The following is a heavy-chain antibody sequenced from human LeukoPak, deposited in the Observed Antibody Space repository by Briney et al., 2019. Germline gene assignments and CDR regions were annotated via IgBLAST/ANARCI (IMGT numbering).Heavy chain of an antibody. J-gene: IGHJ4*02. V-gene: IGHV4-59*08. CDR3: ARRGSGSYHDY. CDR2: IYYSGST. Sequence: SETLSLTCTVSGGSISSYLWSWIRQPPRKGLEWIGYIYYSGSTNYNPSLKSRVTISVDTSKNQFSLKLSSVTAADTAVYYCARRGSGSYHDYWGQGTLVTVSS. D-gene: IGHD3-10*01. CDR1: GGSISSYL.